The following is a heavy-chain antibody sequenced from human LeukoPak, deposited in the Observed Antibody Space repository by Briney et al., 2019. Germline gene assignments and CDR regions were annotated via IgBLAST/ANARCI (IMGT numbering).Heavy chain of an antibody. V-gene: IGHV4-59*01. CDR1: GGSISSYY. Sequence: PSETLSLTCTVSGGSISSYYWSWIRQPPGKGLEWIGYISDSGSTNYNPSLKSRVTISIDTSKNQFSLKLSSVTAADTAMYYCAGEIGGGLHYFEYWGQGTLVTVSS. CDR2: ISDSGST. J-gene: IGHJ4*02. CDR3: AGEIGGGLHYFEY. D-gene: IGHD1-26*01.